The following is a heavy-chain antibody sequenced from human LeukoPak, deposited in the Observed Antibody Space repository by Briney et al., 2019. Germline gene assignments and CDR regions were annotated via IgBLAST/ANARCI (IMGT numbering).Heavy chain of an antibody. D-gene: IGHD3-10*01. V-gene: IGHV3-30-3*01. J-gene: IGHJ4*02. CDR2: ISYDGSNK. CDR3: ARDRFTYGSGSFCDY. Sequence: GGSLRLSCAASGFTFSSYAMHWVRQAPGKGLEWVAVISYDGSNKYYADSVKGRFTISRDNSKNTLYLQMNSLRAEDTAVYYCARDRFTYGSGSFCDYWGQGTLVTVSS. CDR1: GFTFSSYA.